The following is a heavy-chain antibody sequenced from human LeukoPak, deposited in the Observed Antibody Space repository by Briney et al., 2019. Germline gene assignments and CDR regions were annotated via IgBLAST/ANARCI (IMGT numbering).Heavy chain of an antibody. J-gene: IGHJ5*02. Sequence: GGSLRLSCAASGFTFSTYSMNWVRQAPGKGLEWVSSITSSRSSTYYADSLKGRFTISRDNARNSLYLQMNSLRAEDTAVYYCAREGYGDNAWFDPWGQGTLVTVSS. CDR1: GFTFSTYS. D-gene: IGHD4-17*01. V-gene: IGHV3-21*01. CDR3: AREGYGDNAWFDP. CDR2: ITSSRSST.